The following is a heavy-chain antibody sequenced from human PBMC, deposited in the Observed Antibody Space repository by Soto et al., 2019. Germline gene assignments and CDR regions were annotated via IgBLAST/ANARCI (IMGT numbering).Heavy chain of an antibody. CDR2: IDNAGTDS. D-gene: IGHD3-10*01. Sequence: EVQVVESGGGLVQPGGSLRLSCAASGFTLSGRSMHWVRQAPGKGLVWVSGIDNAGTDSTYADSVKGRFTSSRDNAKNMLYLQMNSLRVEDTAVYYCARGWFGPEVWGKGTTVTVSS. J-gene: IGHJ6*04. CDR3: ARGWFGPEV. V-gene: IGHV3-74*01. CDR1: GFTLSGRS.